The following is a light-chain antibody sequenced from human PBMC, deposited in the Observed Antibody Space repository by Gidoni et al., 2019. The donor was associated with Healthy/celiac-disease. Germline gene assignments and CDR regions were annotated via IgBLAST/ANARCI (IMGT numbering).Light chain of an antibody. J-gene: IGKJ3*01. V-gene: IGKV3-20*01. CDR2: GAS. Sequence: EIVLTQSPGTLSLSPGERATHSCRTSQSVSSSYLAWYQQKPGQAPRLLIYGASSRATGIPDRFSGSGSGTDFTLTISRLEPEDFAVYYCQQYGSSPTFXPXTKVDIK. CDR1: QSVSSSY. CDR3: QQYGSSPT.